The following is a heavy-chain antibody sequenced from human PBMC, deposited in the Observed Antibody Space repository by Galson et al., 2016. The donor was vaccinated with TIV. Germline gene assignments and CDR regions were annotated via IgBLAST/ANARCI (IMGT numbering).Heavy chain of an antibody. D-gene: IGHD3-16*01. J-gene: IGHJ4*02. CDR1: GGSTSSYY. CDR2: IYHTGNT. Sequence: TLSLTCTVSGGSTSSYYWTWIRQPPGKGLEWIGYIYHTGNTIYNPSLKSRVAISLDTSKNQFSLKLSSVTAADTALYYCAREGSADYDWGRAHFDYWSQETLVTVSS. CDR3: AREGSADYDWGRAHFDY. V-gene: IGHV4-59*12.